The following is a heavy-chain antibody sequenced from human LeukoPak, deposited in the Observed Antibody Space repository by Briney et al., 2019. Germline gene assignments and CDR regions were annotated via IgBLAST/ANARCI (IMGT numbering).Heavy chain of an antibody. CDR3: TSLYSDYYYGMDV. D-gene: IGHD5-12*01. J-gene: IGHJ6*02. V-gene: IGHV4-59*08. Sequence: PSETLSLTCTVSGGSISSYYWRWIRQPPGKGLEWIGYIYYSGSTNYNPSLKSRVTISVDTSKNQFSLKLSSVTAAAAAVYYCTSLYSDYYYGMDVWGQRTTVTVSS. CDR1: GGSISSYY. CDR2: IYYSGST.